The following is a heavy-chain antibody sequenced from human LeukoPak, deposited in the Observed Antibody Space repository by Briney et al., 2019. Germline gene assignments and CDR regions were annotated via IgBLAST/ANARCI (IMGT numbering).Heavy chain of an antibody. V-gene: IGHV1-18*01. CDR2: ISAYNGNT. J-gene: IGHJ4*02. Sequence: ASVKVSCKASGYTFTSYGISWVRQAPGQGLEWMGWISAYNGNTNYAQKLQGRVTMTTDTSTSTAYMELRSLRSDDTAVYYCARDPYYYDSRGYRGFDYWGQGTLVTVSS. CDR1: GYTFTSYG. D-gene: IGHD3-22*01. CDR3: ARDPYYYDSRGYRGFDY.